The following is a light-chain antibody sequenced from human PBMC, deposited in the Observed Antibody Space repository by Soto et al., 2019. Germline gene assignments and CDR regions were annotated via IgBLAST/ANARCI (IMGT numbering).Light chain of an antibody. CDR2: GAS. CDR3: QQYGNSPLT. CDR1: QSVSSSY. V-gene: IGKV3-20*01. J-gene: IGKJ4*01. Sequence: EIVLAQCPGTLSFSXXXXXTLXXXASQSVSSSYLAWYQQKPGQAPRLLIYGASRRATGIPDRFSGSGSGTDFTLTISRLEPEDFAVYYCQQYGNSPLTFGGGTKVDIK.